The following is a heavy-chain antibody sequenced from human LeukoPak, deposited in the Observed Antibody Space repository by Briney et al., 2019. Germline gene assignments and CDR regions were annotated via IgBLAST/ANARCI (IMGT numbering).Heavy chain of an antibody. Sequence: SETLSLTCTVSGGSISSGYYWGWIREPPGKGLEWIGSIYHSGSTYYNPSLKSRVTISVDTSKNQFSLKLSSVTAADTAVYYCARLAYSSGCRWGQGTLVTVSS. CDR3: ARLAYSSGCR. CDR2: IYHSGST. CDR1: GGSISSGYY. V-gene: IGHV4-38-2*02. D-gene: IGHD6-19*01. J-gene: IGHJ4*02.